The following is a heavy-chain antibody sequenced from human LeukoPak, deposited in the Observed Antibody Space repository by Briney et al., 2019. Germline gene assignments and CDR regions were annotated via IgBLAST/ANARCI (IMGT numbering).Heavy chain of an antibody. Sequence: GGSLRLSCAASGFTFSSYAMHWVRQAPGKGLEWVAVISYDGSNKYYADSVKGRFTISRDNSKNTLYPQMNSLRAEDTAVYYCARDSQDSSGYYSYYYYGMDVWGQGTTVTVSS. CDR2: ISYDGSNK. V-gene: IGHV3-30-3*01. D-gene: IGHD3-22*01. CDR1: GFTFSSYA. CDR3: ARDSQDSSGYYSYYYYGMDV. J-gene: IGHJ6*02.